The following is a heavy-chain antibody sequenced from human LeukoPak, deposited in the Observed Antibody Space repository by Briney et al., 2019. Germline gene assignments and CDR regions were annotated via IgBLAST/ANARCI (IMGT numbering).Heavy chain of an antibody. J-gene: IGHJ2*01. D-gene: IGHD3-9*01. V-gene: IGHV4-39*07. CDR3: ARTALLRYFDWLSPARYFDL. CDR1: GGSISSSSYY. Sequence: PSETLSLTCTVSGGSISSSSYYWGWIRQPPGKGLEWIGSIYYSGSTYYNPSLKSRVTISVDTSKNQFSLKLSSVTAADTAVYYCARTALLRYFDWLSPARYFDLWGRGTLVTVSS. CDR2: IYYSGST.